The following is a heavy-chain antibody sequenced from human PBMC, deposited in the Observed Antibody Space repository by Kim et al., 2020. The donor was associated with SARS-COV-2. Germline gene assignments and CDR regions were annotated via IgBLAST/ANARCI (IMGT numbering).Heavy chain of an antibody. V-gene: IGHV3-30*18. Sequence: GGSLRLSCAASGFTFSSYGMHWVRQAPGKGLEWVAVISYDGSNKYYADSVKGRFTISRDNSKNTLYLQMNSLRAEDTAVYYCAKDPRASFGYFDYWGQGTLVTVSS. D-gene: IGHD3-10*01. CDR2: ISYDGSNK. J-gene: IGHJ4*02. CDR1: GFTFSSYG. CDR3: AKDPRASFGYFDY.